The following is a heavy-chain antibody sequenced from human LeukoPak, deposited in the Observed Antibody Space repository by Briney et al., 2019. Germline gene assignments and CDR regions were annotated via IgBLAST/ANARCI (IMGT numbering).Heavy chain of an antibody. Sequence: TGRSLRLSCAASGFTSSSYGMHWVRQAPGKGLEWVAVISYDGSNKYYADSVKGRFTISRDNSKNTLYLQMNSLRDEDTAVYYCAKRYSGSWNIESWGQGTLVTVSS. V-gene: IGHV3-30*18. D-gene: IGHD6-13*01. CDR1: GFTSSSYG. CDR2: ISYDGSNK. J-gene: IGHJ4*02. CDR3: AKRYSGSWNIES.